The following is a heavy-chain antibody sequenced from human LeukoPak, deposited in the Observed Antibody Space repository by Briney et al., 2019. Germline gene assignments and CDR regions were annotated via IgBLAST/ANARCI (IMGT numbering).Heavy chain of an antibody. CDR3: ARSSYRSSSSV. CDR2: INSDGSEG. V-gene: IGHV3-7*03. J-gene: IGHJ3*01. D-gene: IGHD6-6*01. Sequence: GGSLRLSCAVSGFTFSGFWMSWSRQAPGKGLEWVASINSDGSEGYYADVVKGRFTISRDNAKNSLYLQINSLRAEDTAVYYCARSSYRSSSSVWGQGTMVTVSS. CDR1: GFTFSGFW.